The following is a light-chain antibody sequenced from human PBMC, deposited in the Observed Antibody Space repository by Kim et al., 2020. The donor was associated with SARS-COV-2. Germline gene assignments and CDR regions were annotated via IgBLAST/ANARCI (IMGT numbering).Light chain of an antibody. CDR2: AAS. V-gene: IGKV1-12*01. J-gene: IGKJ4*01. CDR3: QQAGSHPLT. Sequence: GDRVTITCRASQSIGSWLAWYQQEPGKAPKLLIYAASTLQSGVPSRFNGIGSGTHFTLTITNLQPEDFATYFCQQAGSHPLTFGGGTKV. CDR1: QSIGSW.